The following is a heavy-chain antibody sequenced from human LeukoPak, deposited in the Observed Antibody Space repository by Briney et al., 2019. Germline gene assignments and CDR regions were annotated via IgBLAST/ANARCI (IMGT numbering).Heavy chain of an antibody. Sequence: SETLSLTCAVYGGSFSGYYWSWIRQPPGKGLEWIGEINHSGSTNYNPSLKSRVTISVDTSKNQFSLKLSSVTAADTAVYYCARGVVIYDILTGYYNAGHYFDYWGQGTLVTVSS. D-gene: IGHD3-9*01. CDR1: GGSFSGYY. CDR2: INHSGST. V-gene: IGHV4-34*01. CDR3: ARGVVIYDILTGYYNAGHYFDY. J-gene: IGHJ4*02.